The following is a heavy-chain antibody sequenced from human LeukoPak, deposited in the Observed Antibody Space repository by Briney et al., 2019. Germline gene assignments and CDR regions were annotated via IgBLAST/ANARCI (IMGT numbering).Heavy chain of an antibody. CDR2: IYSGGST. V-gene: IGHV3-53*01. CDR1: GFTVRSNY. CDR3: ARGRGYSGYDSRDYYYYYMDV. Sequence: GGSLRLSXAASGFTVRSNYMSWVRQAPGKGLEWVSVIYSGGSTYYADSVKGRFTISRDNSKNTLYLQMNSLRAEDTAVYYCARGRGYSGYDSRDYYYYYMDVWGKGTTVTVSS. J-gene: IGHJ6*03. D-gene: IGHD5-12*01.